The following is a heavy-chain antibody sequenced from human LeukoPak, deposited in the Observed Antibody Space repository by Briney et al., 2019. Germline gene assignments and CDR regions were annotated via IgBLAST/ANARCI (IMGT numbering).Heavy chain of an antibody. J-gene: IGHJ4*02. CDR3: ATVYSSGWYYDY. D-gene: IGHD6-19*01. CDR2: INPNSGGT. V-gene: IGHV1-2*02. Sequence: GASVKVSCKFSGYTFNAYYLHWVRQAPGQGLEWMGWINPNSGGTNYAQKFQGRVTLTRDTSISTAYMEMSRLRSDDTAVYYCATVYSSGWYYDYWGQGTLVTVSS. CDR1: GYTFNAYY.